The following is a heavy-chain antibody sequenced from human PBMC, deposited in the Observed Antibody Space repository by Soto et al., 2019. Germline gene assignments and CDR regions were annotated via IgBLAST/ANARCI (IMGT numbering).Heavy chain of an antibody. Sequence: QMQLVQSGAEVKKTGSSVKVSCKASGYTFTYRYLHWVRQAPGQALEWMGWITPFNGNTNYAQKFQHRVTITRDRSMSTAYMELSSPRSEDTAMYYCVSASGSYYHHAFDIWGQGPMVTVSS. CDR3: VSASGSYYHHAFDI. J-gene: IGHJ3*02. D-gene: IGHD3-10*01. CDR1: GYTFTYRY. CDR2: ITPFNGNT. V-gene: IGHV1-45*02.